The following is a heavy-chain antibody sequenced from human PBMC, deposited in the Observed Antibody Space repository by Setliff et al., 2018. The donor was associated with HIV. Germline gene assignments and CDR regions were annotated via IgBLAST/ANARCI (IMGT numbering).Heavy chain of an antibody. CDR1: GFTFSSYG. Sequence: GGSLRLSCAASGFTFSSYGMHWVRQAPGKGLEWVAFIRYDGSNKYYADSVKGRFTISRDNSKNTLYLQMNSLRAADTAVYYCAKDVPPFNVVNMAYGMDVWGQGTTVTVSS. D-gene: IGHD2-15*01. CDR2: IRYDGSNK. CDR3: AKDVPPFNVVNMAYGMDV. J-gene: IGHJ6*02. V-gene: IGHV3-30*02.